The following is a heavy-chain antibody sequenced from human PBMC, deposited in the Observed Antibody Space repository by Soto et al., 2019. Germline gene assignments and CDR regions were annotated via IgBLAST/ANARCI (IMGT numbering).Heavy chain of an antibody. D-gene: IGHD6-13*01. CDR1: GFTFSSYG. J-gene: IGHJ5*02. Sequence: QVQLVESGGGVVQPGRSLRLSCAASGFTFSSYGMHWVRQAPGKGLEWVAVLWYDGSNKYYADSVKGRFTISRDNSKNKLYLQMNSLRAEDTAVYYCARGYGWFDPWGQGTLVTVSS. V-gene: IGHV3-33*01. CDR3: ARGYGWFDP. CDR2: LWYDGSNK.